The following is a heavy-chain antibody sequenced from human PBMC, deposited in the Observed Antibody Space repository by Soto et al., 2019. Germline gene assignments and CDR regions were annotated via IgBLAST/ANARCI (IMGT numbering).Heavy chain of an antibody. CDR1: GFTFSSYA. D-gene: IGHD5-18*01. CDR3: ARDRSEKIQLGVGYYYGMDV. CDR2: ISYDGSNK. V-gene: IGHV3-30-3*01. Sequence: QVQLVESGGGVVQPGRSLRLSCAASGFTFSSYAMHWVRQAPGKGLEWVAVISYDGSNKYYADSVKGRFTISRDNSKNTLYLQMNSLRAEDTAVYYCARDRSEKIQLGVGYYYGMDVWGQGTTVTVSS. J-gene: IGHJ6*02.